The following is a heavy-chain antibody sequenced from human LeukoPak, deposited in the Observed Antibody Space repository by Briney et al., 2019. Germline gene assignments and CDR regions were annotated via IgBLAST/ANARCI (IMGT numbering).Heavy chain of an antibody. CDR1: GFTFSSYE. CDR3: ASHYGSGSYYNEAFDI. V-gene: IGHV3-48*03. J-gene: IGHJ3*02. Sequence: GGSLRLSCAASGFTFSSYEMNWVRQAPGKGLEWVSYISSSGSTIYYADSVKGRFTISRDNAKNTLYLQMNSLRAEDTAVYYCASHYGSGSYYNEAFDIWGQGTMVTVSS. CDR2: ISSSGSTI. D-gene: IGHD3-10*01.